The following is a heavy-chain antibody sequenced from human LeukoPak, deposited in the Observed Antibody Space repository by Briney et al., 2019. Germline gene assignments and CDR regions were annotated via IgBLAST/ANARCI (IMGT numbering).Heavy chain of an antibody. CDR1: GGSFSGYY. CDR3: ASSPSDGTCYSCFDY. D-gene: IGHD2-15*01. V-gene: IGHV4-34*01. J-gene: IGHJ4*02. Sequence: SETLSLTCAVYGGSFSGYYWSWIRQPPGKGLEWIGEINHSGSTNYNPSLKSRVTISVDTSKNQFSLKLSSVTAADTAVYYCASSPSDGTCYSCFDYWGQGTLVTVSS. CDR2: INHSGST.